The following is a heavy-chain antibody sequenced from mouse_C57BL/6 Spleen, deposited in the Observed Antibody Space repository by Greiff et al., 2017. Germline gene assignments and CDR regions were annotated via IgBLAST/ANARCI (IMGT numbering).Heavy chain of an antibody. CDR3: TTRYAMDD. CDR2: IDPEDGVT. CDR1: GFNIKDYY. Sequence: VQLQQSGAELVRPGASVKLSCTASGFNIKDYYMHWVKQRPEQGLEWIGRIDPEDGVTEYAPKFQGKATMTADPSSNTAYLQRSSLTSEDTAVYYCTTRYAMDDWGQGTSVTVSS. V-gene: IGHV14-1*01. J-gene: IGHJ4*01.